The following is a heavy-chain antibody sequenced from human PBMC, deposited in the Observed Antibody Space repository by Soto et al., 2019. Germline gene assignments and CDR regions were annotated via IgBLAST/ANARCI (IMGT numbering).Heavy chain of an antibody. V-gene: IGHV1-2*04. J-gene: IGHJ5*02. CDR3: AREGLYCSSTSCTPSSSWFDP. Sequence: ASVKVSCKASGYTFTGYYMHWVRQAPGQGLEWMGWINPNSGGTNYAQKFQGWVTMTRDTSISTAYMKLSRLRSDDTAVYYCAREGLYCSSTSCTPSSSWFDPWGQGTLVTVSS. CDR2: INPNSGGT. CDR1: GYTFTGYY. D-gene: IGHD2-2*01.